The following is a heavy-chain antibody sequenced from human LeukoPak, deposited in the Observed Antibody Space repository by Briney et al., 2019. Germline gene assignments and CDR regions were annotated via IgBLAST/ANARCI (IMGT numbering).Heavy chain of an antibody. J-gene: IGHJ5*02. Sequence: GGSLRLSCAASGFTFSSYSMNWVRQAPGKGLEWVSSISSSSSYIYYADSVKGRFTISRDNAKNSLYLQMNSLRAEDTAVYYCAREGSSNWFDPWGQGTLVTVPS. CDR1: GFTFSSYS. CDR3: AREGSSNWFDP. D-gene: IGHD2-2*01. CDR2: ISSSSSYI. V-gene: IGHV3-21*01.